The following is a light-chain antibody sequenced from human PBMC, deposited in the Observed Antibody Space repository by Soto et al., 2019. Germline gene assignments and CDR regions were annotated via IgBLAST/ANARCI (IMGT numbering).Light chain of an antibody. CDR1: QSVSSF. V-gene: IGKV3-11*01. CDR3: QQRSNWPLT. CDR2: DAS. J-gene: IGKJ4*01. Sequence: EIMLTQSPATLSLSPGERATLSCRASQSVSSFVAWYQQKPGQAPRLLIYDASIRAIGIPARFSGSGSGTVFTLTISSLEPEDFAVYYCQQRSNWPLTFGGGTKVEIK.